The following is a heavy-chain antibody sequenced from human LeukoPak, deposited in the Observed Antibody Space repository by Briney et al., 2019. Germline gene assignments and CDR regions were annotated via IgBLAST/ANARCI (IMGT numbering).Heavy chain of an antibody. CDR2: INAGNGNT. Sequence: ASVKVSCKASGGTFSSYAISWVRQAPGQRLEWMGWINAGNGNTKYSQKFQGRVTITRDTSASTAYMELSSLRSEDTAVYYCARAMIVVVITPPKYWGQGTLVTVSS. CDR3: ARAMIVVVITPPKY. J-gene: IGHJ4*02. CDR1: GGTFSSYA. V-gene: IGHV1-3*01. D-gene: IGHD3-22*01.